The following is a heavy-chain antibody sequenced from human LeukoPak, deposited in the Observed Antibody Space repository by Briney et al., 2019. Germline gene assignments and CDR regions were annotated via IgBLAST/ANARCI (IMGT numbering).Heavy chain of an antibody. Sequence: ASVKVSCKVSGYTLTELSMHWVREAPGQGREWMGGFDPEDGETIYAQKFQGRVTMTEDTTTDTAYMELSSLRSEDTAVYYCATEGVEGIVVVPALGYWGQGTLVTVSS. CDR1: GYTLTELS. CDR3: ATEGVEGIVVVPALGY. D-gene: IGHD2-2*01. CDR2: FDPEDGET. J-gene: IGHJ4*02. V-gene: IGHV1-24*01.